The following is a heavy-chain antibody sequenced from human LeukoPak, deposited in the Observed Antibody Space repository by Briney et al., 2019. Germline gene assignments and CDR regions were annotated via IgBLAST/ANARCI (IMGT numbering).Heavy chain of an antibody. Sequence: GESLKISCKASGYSFTTHWIGWVRQMPGKGLEWMGIIYPRDSDTRYSPSFQGQVTISADKSISTAYLQWSGLKASDSAIYYCARAGVSYWDYHMDVWGKGTTVTVSS. CDR2: IYPRDSDT. CDR1: GYSFTTHW. J-gene: IGHJ6*03. V-gene: IGHV5-51*01. CDR3: ARAGVSYWDYHMDV. D-gene: IGHD1-26*01.